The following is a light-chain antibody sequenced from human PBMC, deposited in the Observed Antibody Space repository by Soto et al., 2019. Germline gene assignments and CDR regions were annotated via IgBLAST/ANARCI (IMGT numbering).Light chain of an antibody. Sequence: EIVMTQSPATMSVSPGERATLSCRASQSMGSNVAWYQQKPGQAPRLLIYGASTRATGIPARFSGSGSGTEFTLTISRLQSEDFAVYYCQQYNDWPRRLTFGGGTTVDIK. V-gene: IGKV3-15*01. J-gene: IGKJ4*01. CDR3: QQYNDWPRRLT. CDR2: GAS. CDR1: QSMGSN.